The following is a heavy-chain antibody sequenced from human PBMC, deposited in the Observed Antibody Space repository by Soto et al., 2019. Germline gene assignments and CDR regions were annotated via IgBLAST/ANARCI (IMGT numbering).Heavy chain of an antibody. Sequence: EVQLVESGAGLVQPGGSLRLSCGASGLTFSSYWMHWVRQLPGKGLVWVSRVNSDGSFTTYADSVKGRFTISRDNAKDTLSLQMNSLSAEDTALYYSVRETPSVDHYYFYMDVWGKATEVTVPS. CDR1: GLTFSSYW. J-gene: IGHJ6*03. D-gene: IGHD2-2*01. CDR2: VNSDGSFT. CDR3: VRETPSVDHYYFYMDV. V-gene: IGHV3-74*01.